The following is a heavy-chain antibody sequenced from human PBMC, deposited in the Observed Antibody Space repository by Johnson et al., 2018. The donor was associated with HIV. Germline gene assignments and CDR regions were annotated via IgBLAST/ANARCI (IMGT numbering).Heavy chain of an antibody. J-gene: IGHJ3*02. CDR2: IRYDGSNK. CDR1: GFTFSSYG. CDR3: ARDWGTIQLWSSGAFDI. Sequence: QVQLVESGGGVVQPGGSLRLSCAASGFTFSSYGMHWVRQAPGKGLEWVAFIRYDGSNKYYVDSVKGRFTISRDNAKNSLYLQMNSLRAEDTAVYYCARDWGTIQLWSSGAFDIWGQGTMVTVSS. D-gene: IGHD5-18*01. V-gene: IGHV3-30*02.